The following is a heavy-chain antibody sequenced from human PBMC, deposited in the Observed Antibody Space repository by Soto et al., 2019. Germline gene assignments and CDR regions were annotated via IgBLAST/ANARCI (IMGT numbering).Heavy chain of an antibody. CDR1: GFTFSSYG. Sequence: GGSLRLSCAASGFTFSSYGMHWVRQAPGKGLEWVSYISSSSSTIYYADSVKGRFTISRDNAKNSLYLQMNSLRDEDTAVYYCARDDTYYYDSSGHMLRMSGSAGYWGQGTLVTVSS. V-gene: IGHV3-48*02. CDR3: ARDDTYYYDSSGHMLRMSGSAGY. D-gene: IGHD3-22*01. CDR2: ISSSSSTI. J-gene: IGHJ4*02.